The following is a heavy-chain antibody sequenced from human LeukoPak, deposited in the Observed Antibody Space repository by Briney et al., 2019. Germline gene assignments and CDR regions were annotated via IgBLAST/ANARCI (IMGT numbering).Heavy chain of an antibody. CDR1: GFTFDDYA. CDR2: INWNGRIT. CDR3: ARESQWLVPYYYMDV. D-gene: IGHD6-19*01. V-gene: IGHV3-20*04. Sequence: GGSLRLSCAASGFTFDDYAMNWVRQVPGRGLEWVSGINWNGRITEYADSVKDRFTISRQSTKNSLYLYMNNLGGEDTAVYYCARESQWLVPYYYMDVWGKGTTVTVSS. J-gene: IGHJ6*03.